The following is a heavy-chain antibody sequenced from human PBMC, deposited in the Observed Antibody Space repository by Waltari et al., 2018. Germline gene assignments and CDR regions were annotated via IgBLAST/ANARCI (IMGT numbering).Heavy chain of an antibody. D-gene: IGHD3-10*01. CDR2: TRNKANSYTT. J-gene: IGHJ4*02. CDR3: ARDVGNVGGNY. CDR1: GFTFSDHY. Sequence: EVQLVESGGGLVQPGGSLRLSCAASGFTFSDHYMDWVRQAPRKGLEWVGRTRNKANSYTTEYAASVKGRFTISRDNAKNSLYLQMNSLRAEDTAVYYCARDVGNVGGNYWGQGTLVTVSS. V-gene: IGHV3-72*01.